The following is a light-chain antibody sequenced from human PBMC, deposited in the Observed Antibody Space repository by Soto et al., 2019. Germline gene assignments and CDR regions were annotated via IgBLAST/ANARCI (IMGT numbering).Light chain of an antibody. J-gene: IGKJ1*01. CDR2: DAS. CDR3: QQYRSYYPWT. CDR1: QSISSY. V-gene: IGKV3-11*01. Sequence: LTQSPSTLSASVGDRATLSCRASQSISSYVAWYQQKPGQAPRLLIYDASSWATGIPSRFSGSGSGTDFTLTITSLEPEDFAVYYCQQYRSYYPWTFGQGTKVDIK.